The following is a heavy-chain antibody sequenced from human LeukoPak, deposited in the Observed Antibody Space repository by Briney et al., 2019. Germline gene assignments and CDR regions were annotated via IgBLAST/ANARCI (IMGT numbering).Heavy chain of an antibody. CDR1: GFTFSSYS. Sequence: NPGGSLRLSCAASGFTFSSYSMNWVRQAPGKGLEWVSSISSSSSYIYYADSVKGRFTISRDNAKNSLYLQMNSLRDEDTAVYYCARDYYDFWSDSTLDYWGQGALVTVSS. V-gene: IGHV3-21*01. CDR2: ISSSSSYI. CDR3: ARDYYDFWSDSTLDY. J-gene: IGHJ4*02. D-gene: IGHD3-3*01.